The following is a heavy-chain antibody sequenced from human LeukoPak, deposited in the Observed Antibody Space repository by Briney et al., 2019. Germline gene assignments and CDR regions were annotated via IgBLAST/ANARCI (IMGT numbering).Heavy chain of an antibody. D-gene: IGHD3-10*01. J-gene: IGHJ6*03. CDR2: NDCGGST. CDR3: ARGATFRGTYYMDV. Sequence: SETLSLTCIVSGGPISTHYWSWSRQPPGKGLEWIGYNDCGGSTNYNPSLKSRVTISVDTSKNQFSLKLNSVTAADTAVYYCARGATFRGTYYMDVWGKGTTVTVTS. CDR1: GGPISTHY. V-gene: IGHV4-59*11.